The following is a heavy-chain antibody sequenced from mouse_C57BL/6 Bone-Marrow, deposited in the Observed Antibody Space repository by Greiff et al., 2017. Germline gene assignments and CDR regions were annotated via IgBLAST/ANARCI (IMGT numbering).Heavy chain of an antibody. J-gene: IGHJ2*01. Sequence: QVHVKQSGAELVRPGTSVKVSCKASGYAFTNYLIEWVKQRPGQGLEWIGVINPGSGGTNYNEKFKGKATLTADKSSSTAYMQLSSLTSEDSAVYFCARSFITTVRYYFDYWGQGTTLTVSS. CDR3: ARSFITTVRYYFDY. D-gene: IGHD1-1*01. CDR2: INPGSGGT. V-gene: IGHV1-54*01. CDR1: GYAFTNYL.